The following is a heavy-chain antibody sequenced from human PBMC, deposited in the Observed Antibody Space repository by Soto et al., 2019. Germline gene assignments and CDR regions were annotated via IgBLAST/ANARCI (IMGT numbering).Heavy chain of an antibody. Sequence: QVQLVQSGAEVKKPGASVKVSCKASGYTFTSYAMHRVRQAPGQRLEWMGWINAGNGNTKYSQKFQGRVTITRDTSASTAYMELSSLRSEDTAVYYCARATRLPDRRSGSYLDYWGQGTLVTFSS. CDR3: ARATRLPDRRSGSYLDY. CDR1: GYTFTSYA. V-gene: IGHV1-3*01. CDR2: INAGNGNT. D-gene: IGHD3-10*01. J-gene: IGHJ4*02.